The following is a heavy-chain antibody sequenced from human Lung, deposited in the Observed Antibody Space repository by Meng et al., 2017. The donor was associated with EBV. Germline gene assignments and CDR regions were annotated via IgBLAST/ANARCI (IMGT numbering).Heavy chain of an antibody. CDR3: ARVEVGITSGDY. V-gene: IGHV1-18*01. D-gene: IGHD1-26*01. J-gene: IGHJ4*02. CDR1: GYTFTNYG. CDR2: ISAYNGDT. Sequence: VQLLKSGGGGKKPGASGNVSCKASGYTFTNYGITWVRQAPGQGLEWMGWISAYNGDTNYAQTLQGRVTMTTDTSTSTAYMELRSLRSDDTAVYYCARVEVGITSGDYWGQGTLVTASS.